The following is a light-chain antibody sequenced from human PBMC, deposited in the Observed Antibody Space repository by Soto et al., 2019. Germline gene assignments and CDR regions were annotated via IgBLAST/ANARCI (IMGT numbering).Light chain of an antibody. J-gene: IGLJ2*01. CDR3: QSYESSLRGWI. CDR1: SSDIGGYNF. CDR2: EVS. Sequence: QSALTQPASVSGSPGQSITISCTGTSSDIGGYNFVSWYQQHPGRAPKLIIYEVSNRPSGVSDRFSGSKSGNTASLTISGLQTEDEADYYCQSYESSLRGWIFGGGTKLTVL. V-gene: IGLV2-14*03.